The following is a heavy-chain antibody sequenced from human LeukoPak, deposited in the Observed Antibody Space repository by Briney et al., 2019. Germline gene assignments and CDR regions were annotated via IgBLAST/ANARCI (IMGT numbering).Heavy chain of an antibody. V-gene: IGHV3-30*18. J-gene: IGHJ4*02. CDR1: GFAFSSNG. D-gene: IGHD6-13*01. CDR2: VSYDGSNK. CDR3: AKDRSSSWTWTIDY. Sequence: GRSLRLSCAASGFAFSSNGMHWVRQAPGKGLEWVALVSYDGSNKYYADSVKGRFTISRDNSKNTLYLQMNSLRAEDTAVYYCAKDRSSSWTWTIDYWGQGTLVTVSS.